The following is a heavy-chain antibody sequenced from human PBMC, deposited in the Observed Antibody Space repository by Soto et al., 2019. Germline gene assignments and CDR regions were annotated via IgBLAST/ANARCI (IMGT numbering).Heavy chain of an antibody. CDR3: ARINGGSPDF. CDR2: VHISGLT. V-gene: IGHV4-4*07. D-gene: IGHD2-15*01. CDR1: DGSMNSDF. Sequence: SGTLSLTFTFSDGSMNSDFWSWIRQPAGKGLEWIGHVHISGLTTYNPSLRSRVTLSLDPPKNQLSLKLTSVTAADTAVYYCARINGGSPDFWGQGNLVTASS. J-gene: IGHJ4*02.